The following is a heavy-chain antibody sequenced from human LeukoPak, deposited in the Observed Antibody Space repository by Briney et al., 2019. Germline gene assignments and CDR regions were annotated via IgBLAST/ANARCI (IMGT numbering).Heavy chain of an antibody. CDR2: ISSASGSI. Sequence: GGSLRLSCVASGFTFSSYDMSWVRQAPGKGLEWVSYISSASGSIYCADSVKGQFTISRDNAKNSLFLQMNSLRAEDTAVYYCARLPAYCSSTSCYYDYWGQGTLVTVSS. D-gene: IGHD2-2*01. CDR1: GFTFSSYD. J-gene: IGHJ4*02. V-gene: IGHV3-48*04. CDR3: ARLPAYCSSTSCYYDY.